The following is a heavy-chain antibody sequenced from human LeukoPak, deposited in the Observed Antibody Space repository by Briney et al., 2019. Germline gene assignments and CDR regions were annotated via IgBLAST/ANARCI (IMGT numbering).Heavy chain of an antibody. CDR1: GFTFSSYE. CDR2: ISSSGSTI. CDR3: ARVPIKGYYMDV. V-gene: IGHV3-48*03. D-gene: IGHD5-12*01. Sequence: GGSLRLSCAASGFTFSSYEMNWVRQAPGKGLEWGSYISSSGSTIYYADSVKGRFTISRDNPKNLMYLEMDRLRAEDTAVYYCARVPIKGYYMDVWGKGTTVTVS. J-gene: IGHJ6*03.